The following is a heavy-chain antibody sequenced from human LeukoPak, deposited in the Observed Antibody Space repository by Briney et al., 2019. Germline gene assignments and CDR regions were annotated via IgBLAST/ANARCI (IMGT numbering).Heavy chain of an antibody. CDR2: IKLDGSEK. Sequence: HPGGSLRLSCAASGFTFSRYWMSWVRQAPGKGLEWVANIKLDGSEKYYMDSVKGRFTISRDNAKNSLCLQMSSLRAEDTAVYYCARDRWGYNSSSETYYYYGMDVWGQGTTVTVS. CDR3: ARDRWGYNSSSETYYYYGMDV. V-gene: IGHV3-7*01. CDR1: GFTFSRYW. D-gene: IGHD6-6*01. J-gene: IGHJ6*02.